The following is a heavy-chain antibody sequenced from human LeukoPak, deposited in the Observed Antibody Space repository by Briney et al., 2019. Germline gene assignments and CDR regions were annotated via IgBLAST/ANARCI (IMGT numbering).Heavy chain of an antibody. V-gene: IGHV4-31*03. CDR3: ARDHPPKGYGLDV. Sequence: SETLSLTCTVSGGSLSSGGYYWSWIRQHPGKGLEWIGCIYYSGTTYYNPSLKSGVNISVDTSENQFSLKLSSVTAADTAIYYCARDHPPKGYGLDVWGQGTTVTVSS. J-gene: IGHJ6*02. CDR1: GGSLSSGGYY. CDR2: IYYSGTT.